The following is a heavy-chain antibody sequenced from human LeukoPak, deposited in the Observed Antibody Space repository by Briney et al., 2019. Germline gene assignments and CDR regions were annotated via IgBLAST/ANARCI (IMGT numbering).Heavy chain of an antibody. V-gene: IGHV5-51*01. J-gene: IGHJ6*02. CDR1: GYHFITYW. Sequence: GESLKISCKGSGYHFITYWIGWVRQMPGKGLEWMGIISPGNSDTKYSPSFQGQVTFSADKSISTAYLQWSSLKASDTAIYYCARHRVDSSSPRGMDVWGQGTTVTVSS. CDR3: ARHRVDSSSPRGMDV. D-gene: IGHD6-13*01. CDR2: ISPGNSDT.